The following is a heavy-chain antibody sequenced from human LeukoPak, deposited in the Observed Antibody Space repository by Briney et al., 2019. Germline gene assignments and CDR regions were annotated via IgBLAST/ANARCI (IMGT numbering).Heavy chain of an antibody. CDR1: GTSISSYY. D-gene: IGHD5-12*01. V-gene: IGHV4-59*01. Sequence: SETLSLTCTVSGTSISSYYWSWIRQPPGKGLEWIGYIDNTESTNYNPSLKSRVTISVDKSENHFSLKLSSVTAADTAVYYCARMTYDPHGVDVWGKGTTVTVSS. CDR3: ARMTYDPHGVDV. J-gene: IGHJ6*04. CDR2: IDNTEST.